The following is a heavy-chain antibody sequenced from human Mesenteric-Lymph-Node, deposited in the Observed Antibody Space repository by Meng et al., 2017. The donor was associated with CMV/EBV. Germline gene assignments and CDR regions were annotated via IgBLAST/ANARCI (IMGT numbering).Heavy chain of an antibody. V-gene: IGHV3-74*01. D-gene: IGHD2-2*01. Sequence: GRSLRLSCAASGFTFSSYWMHWVRQAPGKGLVWVSRINSDGSSTSYADSVKGRFTISRDNAKNTLYLQMNSLRAEDTAVYYCARVVPAATDYYYYYGMDVWGQGTTVTVSS. CDR2: INSDGSST. J-gene: IGHJ6*02. CDR1: GFTFSSYW. CDR3: ARVVPAATDYYYYYGMDV.